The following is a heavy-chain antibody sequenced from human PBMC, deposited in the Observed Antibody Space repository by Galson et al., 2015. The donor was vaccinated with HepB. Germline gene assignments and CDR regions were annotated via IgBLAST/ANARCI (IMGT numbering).Heavy chain of an antibody. CDR1: GGSISSGSYY. CDR3: AREKEDIVVVPAASIYYYYYYMDV. D-gene: IGHD2-2*01. Sequence: TLSLTCTVSGGSISSGSYYWSWIRQPAGKGLEWIGRIYTSGSTNYNPSLKSRVTMSVDTSKNQFSLKLSSVTAADTAVYYCAREKEDIVVVPAASIYYYYYYMDVWGKGTTVTVSS. J-gene: IGHJ6*03. V-gene: IGHV4-61*02. CDR2: IYTSGST.